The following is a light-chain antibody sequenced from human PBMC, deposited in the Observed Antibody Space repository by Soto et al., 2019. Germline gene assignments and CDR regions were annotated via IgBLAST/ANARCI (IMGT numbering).Light chain of an antibody. CDR3: QAWDSSTASV. CDR1: KLGDKY. Sequence: SYELTQPPSVSVSPGQTASITCSGDKLGDKYACWYQQKPGQSPVLVIYQDSKRPSGIPERFSGSNSGNTATLTISGTQAMDEADYYCQAWDSSTASVFGTGNKLTVL. CDR2: QDS. V-gene: IGLV3-1*01. J-gene: IGLJ1*01.